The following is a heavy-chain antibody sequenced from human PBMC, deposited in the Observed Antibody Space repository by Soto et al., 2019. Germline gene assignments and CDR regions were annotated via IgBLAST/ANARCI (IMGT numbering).Heavy chain of an antibody. V-gene: IGHV3-30-3*01. Sequence: GGSLRLSCAASGFTFSSYAMHWVRQAPGKGLEWVAVISYDVSNKYYADSVKGRFTISRDNSKNTLYLQMNSLRAEDTAVYYCARGILGATQSFDYWGQGTLVTVSS. CDR2: ISYDVSNK. J-gene: IGHJ4*02. D-gene: IGHD1-26*01. CDR3: ARGILGATQSFDY. CDR1: GFTFSSYA.